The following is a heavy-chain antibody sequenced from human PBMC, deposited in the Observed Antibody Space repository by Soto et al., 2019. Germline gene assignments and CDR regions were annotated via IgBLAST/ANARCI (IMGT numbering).Heavy chain of an antibody. CDR2: SSSSGGYT. D-gene: IGHD3-16*01. V-gene: IGHV3-11*06. CDR3: ARSSGRRHVFTFGYGLDV. CDR1: GFSVGDNY. J-gene: IGHJ6*02. Sequence: QVQLVESGGGLVEPGGSLRLSCAASGFSVGDNYMTWIRQAPGKGLEWLSYSSSSGGYTNYADSVKGRFTISRDNAKNSLYLQMDSLRAVDTAVYFCARSSGRRHVFTFGYGLDVWGQGSTVTVSS.